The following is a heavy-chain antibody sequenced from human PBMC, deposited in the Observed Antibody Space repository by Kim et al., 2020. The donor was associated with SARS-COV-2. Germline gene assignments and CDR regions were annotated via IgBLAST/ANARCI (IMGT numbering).Heavy chain of an antibody. CDR3: AKDATGYGGNSQYSGGTDY. Sequence: GGSLRLSCAASGFTFDDYAMHWVRQAPGKGLEWVSGISWNSGSIGYADSVKGRFTISRDNAKNSLYLQMNSLRAEDTALYYCAKDATGYGGNSQYSGGTDYWGQGTLDTVAS. CDR2: ISWNSGSI. V-gene: IGHV3-9*01. J-gene: IGHJ4*02. CDR1: GFTFDDYA. D-gene: IGHD2-21*01.